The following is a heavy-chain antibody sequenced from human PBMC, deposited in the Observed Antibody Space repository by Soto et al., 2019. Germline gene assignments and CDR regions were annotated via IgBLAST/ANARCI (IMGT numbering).Heavy chain of an antibody. V-gene: IGHV1-69*01. D-gene: IGHD2-15*01. CDR3: ARGRIVVVVAATSYGMDV. Sequence: QVQLVQSGAEVKKPGSSVKVSCKASGGTFSSYAISWVRQAPGQGLEWMGGIIPIFGTANYAQKFQGRVTITADESTSTDYMELSSLRSEDTAVYYCARGRIVVVVAATSYGMDVWGQGTTVTVSS. CDR1: GGTFSSYA. J-gene: IGHJ6*02. CDR2: IIPIFGTA.